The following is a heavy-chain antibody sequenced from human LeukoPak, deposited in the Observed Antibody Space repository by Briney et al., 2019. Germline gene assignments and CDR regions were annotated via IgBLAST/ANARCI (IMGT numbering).Heavy chain of an antibody. V-gene: IGHV3-30*03. CDR1: GFTINNQA. CDR2: ISYDGSKK. D-gene: IGHD3-10*01. Sequence: GGSLRLSCAVSGFTINNQAMHWVRQVPGKGLEWVAVISYDGSKKYYGDSVRGRFTISRDNSRNTGDVQMNSLRPEDTAVYYCTTGPQSGHYGPLSPAIFDYWGQGTLVTVSS. J-gene: IGHJ4*02. CDR3: TTGPQSGHYGPLSPAIFDY.